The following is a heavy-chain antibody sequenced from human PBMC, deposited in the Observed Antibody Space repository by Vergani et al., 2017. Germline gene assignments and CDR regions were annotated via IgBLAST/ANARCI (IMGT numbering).Heavy chain of an antibody. V-gene: IGHV3-7*01. D-gene: IGHD2-21*01. J-gene: IGHJ6*02. CDR2: ISPDGSAT. CDR1: GFSLSRFW. CDR3: VKARDPNCKGGNCYSYYYGLDL. Sequence: EVQLVESGGGLVQPGGSLRLSCAASGFSLSRFWMSWVRQAPEKGLEWVAHISPDGSATSYVDSVKGRFTISRDNTKNSLSLQMSGLRVEDTAVYYCVKARDPNCKGGNCYSYYYGLDLWGQGTTVTVSS.